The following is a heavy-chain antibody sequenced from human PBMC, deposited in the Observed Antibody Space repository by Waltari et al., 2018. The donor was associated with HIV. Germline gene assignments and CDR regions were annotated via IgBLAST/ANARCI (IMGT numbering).Heavy chain of an antibody. CDR3: VRRSYYDSSGYYFDY. CDR2: IYYSGST. D-gene: IGHD3-22*01. Sequence: QLQLQESGPGLVKPSETLSLTCTVSGGSISSSSYYWGWIRQPPGKGLEWIGSIYYSGSTYYNPSLKSRVTISVDTSKNQFSLKLSSVTAADTAVYYCVRRSYYDSSGYYFDYWGQGTLVTVSS. V-gene: IGHV4-39*01. CDR1: GGSISSSSYY. J-gene: IGHJ4*02.